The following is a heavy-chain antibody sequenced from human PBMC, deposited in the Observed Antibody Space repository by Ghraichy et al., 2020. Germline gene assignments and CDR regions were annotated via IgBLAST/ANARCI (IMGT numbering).Heavy chain of an antibody. CDR3: ARGRDHGFDI. J-gene: IGHJ3*02. CDR2: TYRMAS. Sequence: SQTISLTCAISGDSVSNYNVAWNWIRQSPSRGLEWLGRTYRMASQYAESVKSRMTISPDTSKNQFSLQLNSVTPEDTALYYCARGRDHGFDIWGQGTMVTVSS. V-gene: IGHV6-1*01. CDR1: GDSVSNYNVA.